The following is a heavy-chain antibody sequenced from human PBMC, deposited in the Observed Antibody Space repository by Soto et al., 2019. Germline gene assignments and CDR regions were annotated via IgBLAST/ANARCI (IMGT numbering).Heavy chain of an antibody. CDR3: ARDPISSASGNWLDP. CDR1: GFTFSSYS. Sequence: GGSLRLSCAASGFTFSSYSMNWVRQAPGKGLEWVSYISSSSSTIYYADSVKGRFTISRDNAKNSLYLQMNSLRAEDTAVYYCARDPISSASGNWLDPWGQGTLVTVSS. D-gene: IGHD3-10*01. J-gene: IGHJ5*02. V-gene: IGHV3-48*01. CDR2: ISSSSSTI.